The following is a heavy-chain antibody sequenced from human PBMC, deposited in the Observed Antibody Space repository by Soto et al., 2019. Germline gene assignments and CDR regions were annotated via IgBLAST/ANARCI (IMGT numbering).Heavy chain of an antibody. CDR2: INPSGGNT. V-gene: IGHV1-46*01. CDR1: GYTFTSYY. Sequence: ASVKVSCKASGYTFTSYYMHWVRQAPGQGLEWMGIINPSGGNTNYAQKLQGRVTMTTDTSTSTAYMKLRSLRSDDTAVYYCARDSPIFGSSSSISNWFDPWGQGTLVTVSS. CDR3: ARDSPIFGSSSSISNWFDP. J-gene: IGHJ5*02. D-gene: IGHD6-6*01.